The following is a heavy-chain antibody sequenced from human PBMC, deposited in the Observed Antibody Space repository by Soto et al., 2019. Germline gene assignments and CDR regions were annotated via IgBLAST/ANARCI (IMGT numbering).Heavy chain of an antibody. J-gene: IGHJ6*02. V-gene: IGHV4-39*01. CDR2: IYYSGST. CDR3: ARLGSYGGKPRNYYYGMDV. Sequence: SETLSLTRTVSGGSISSSSYYWGWIRQPPGKGLEWIGSIYYSGSTYYNPSLKSRVTISVDTSKNQFSLKLSSVTAADTAVYYCARLGSYGGKPRNYYYGMDVWGQGTTVTVSS. CDR1: GGSISSSSYY. D-gene: IGHD2-15*01.